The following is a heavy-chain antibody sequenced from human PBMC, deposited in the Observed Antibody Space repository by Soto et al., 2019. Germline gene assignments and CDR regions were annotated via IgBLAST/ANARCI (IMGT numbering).Heavy chain of an antibody. V-gene: IGHV3-53*01. Sequence: AASLSRSCAASGFSFSGKNYLTWVRQAPGKGLEWVSALYSSDGTYYADSVKGRFSVSRDNSKNTFYLQLHSLRPEDTALYFCATWLQREHAFDIWGLGTMVTVSS. CDR3: ATWLQREHAFDI. J-gene: IGHJ3*02. D-gene: IGHD1-1*01. CDR1: GFSFSGKNY. CDR2: LYSSDGT.